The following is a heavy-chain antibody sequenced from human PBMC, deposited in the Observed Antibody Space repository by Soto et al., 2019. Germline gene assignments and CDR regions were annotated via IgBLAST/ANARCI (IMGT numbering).Heavy chain of an antibody. CDR1: GFDFDDFA. V-gene: IGHV3-43D*03. CDR2: INSDGTDS. CDR3: AKALYYYDSSPLDH. Sequence: VQLVESGGGEIQTGGSLRLSCAAAGFDFDDFAMYWVRQPPGKGLEWVSLINSDGTDSYYMDSVRGRFTISRDNGKNSLYLQMDRLRPEDTALYFCAKALYYYDSSPLDHWGQGTLVSVSS. J-gene: IGHJ4*02. D-gene: IGHD3-22*01.